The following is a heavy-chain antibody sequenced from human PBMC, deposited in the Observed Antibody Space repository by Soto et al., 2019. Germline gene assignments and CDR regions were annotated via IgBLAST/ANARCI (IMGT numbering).Heavy chain of an antibody. D-gene: IGHD5-12*01. J-gene: IGHJ6*02. CDR3: XXXXLGDGYNYGGSQGSMDV. Sequence: QVQLVQSGAEVKKPGSSVKVSCKASGGTFSSYAISWVRQAPGQGLEWMGGIIPIFGTANYAQKFQGRVTXXXXXXTXXXXXXXXXXXXXXXXXXXXXXXXLGDGYNYGGSQGSMDVWGQGTTVTVXX. V-gene: IGHV1-69*01. CDR2: IIPIFGTA. CDR1: GGTFSSYA.